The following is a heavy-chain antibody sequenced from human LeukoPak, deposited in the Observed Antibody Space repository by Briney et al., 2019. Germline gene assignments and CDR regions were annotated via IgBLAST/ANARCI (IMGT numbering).Heavy chain of an antibody. CDR3: AKDSIVYYYYYMDV. D-gene: IGHD3-16*02. V-gene: IGHV3-23*01. CDR2: ISGSGGST. J-gene: IGHJ6*03. CDR1: GFTFSNYG. Sequence: GGSLRLSCAASGFTFSNYGMSWVRQAPGKGLEWVSAISGSGGSTYYADSVKGRFTISRDNSKNTLYLQMNSLRPEDTAVYYCAKDSIVYYYYYMDVWGKGTTVTVSS.